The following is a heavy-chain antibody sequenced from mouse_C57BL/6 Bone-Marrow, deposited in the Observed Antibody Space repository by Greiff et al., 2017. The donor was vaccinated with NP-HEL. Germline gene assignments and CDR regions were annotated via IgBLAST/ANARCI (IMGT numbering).Heavy chain of an antibody. CDR3: ARGRRGYAMDY. CDR2: ISDGGSYT. CDR1: GFTFSSYA. J-gene: IGHJ4*01. V-gene: IGHV5-4*03. Sequence: DVMLVESGGGLVKPGGSLKLSCAASGFTFSSYAMSWVRQTPEKRLEWVATISDGGSYTYYPDNVKGRFTISRDNAKNNLYLQMSHLKSEDTAMYYCARGRRGYAMDYWGQGTSVTVSS.